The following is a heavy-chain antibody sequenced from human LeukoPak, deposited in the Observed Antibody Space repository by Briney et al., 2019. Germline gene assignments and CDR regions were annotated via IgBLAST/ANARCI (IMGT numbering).Heavy chain of an antibody. CDR3: AKVCRGYSYGSYYFDY. Sequence: PGGSLRLSCAASGFTFSSYAMSWVRQAPGKGLEWVSAISGSGGSTYYADSVKGRFTISRDNSKNTLYLQMNSLRAEDTAVYYCAKVCRGYSYGSYYFDYWGQGTLVTVSS. V-gene: IGHV3-23*01. J-gene: IGHJ4*02. CDR2: ISGSGGST. D-gene: IGHD5-18*01. CDR1: GFTFSSYA.